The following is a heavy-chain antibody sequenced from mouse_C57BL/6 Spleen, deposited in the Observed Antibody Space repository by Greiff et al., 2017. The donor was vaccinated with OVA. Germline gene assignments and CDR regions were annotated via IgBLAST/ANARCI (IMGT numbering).Heavy chain of an antibody. CDR2: INPGSGGT. CDR1: GYAFTNYL. V-gene: IGHV1-54*01. J-gene: IGHJ3*01. D-gene: IGHD2-3*01. Sequence: VKLMESGAELVRPGTSVKVSCKASGYAFTNYLIEWVKQRPGQGLEWIGVINPGSGGTNYNEKFKGKATLTADKSSSTAYMQLSSLTSEDSAVYFCAREGDGYSAWFAYWGQGTLVTVSA. CDR3: AREGDGYSAWFAY.